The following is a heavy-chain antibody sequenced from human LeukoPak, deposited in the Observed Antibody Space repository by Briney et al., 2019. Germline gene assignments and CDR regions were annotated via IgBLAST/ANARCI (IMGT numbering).Heavy chain of an antibody. CDR3: ARARDSSSWRLTATPLYGMDV. J-gene: IGHJ6*02. CDR2: ISGSGGST. CDR1: GFTFSSYA. D-gene: IGHD6-13*01. V-gene: IGHV3-23*01. Sequence: GGSLRLSCAASGFTFSSYAMSWVRQAPGKGLEWVSAISGSGGSTYYADSVKGRFTISRDNAKNSLYLQMNSLRAEDTAVYYCARARDSSSWRLTATPLYGMDVWGQGTTVTVSS.